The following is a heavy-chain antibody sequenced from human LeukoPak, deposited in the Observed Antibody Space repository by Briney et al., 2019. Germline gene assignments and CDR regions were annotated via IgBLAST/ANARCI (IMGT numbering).Heavy chain of an antibody. CDR1: GYTITSYG. D-gene: IGHD1-26*01. V-gene: IGHV1-18*01. CDR2: INTYNGNT. Sequence: ASVKVSCKASGYTITSYGISWVRQAPGQGLEWMGWINTYNGNTNYAQKLQGRVTMTTDTSTSTAYMDLRSLRSDDTAVYYCARGPSLIVGATISFFDYWGQGTLVTVSS. CDR3: ARGPSLIVGATISFFDY. J-gene: IGHJ4*02.